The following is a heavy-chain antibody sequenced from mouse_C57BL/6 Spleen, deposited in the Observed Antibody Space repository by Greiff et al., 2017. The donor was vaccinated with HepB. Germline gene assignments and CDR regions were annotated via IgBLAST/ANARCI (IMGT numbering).Heavy chain of an antibody. CDR2: IYPGSGST. V-gene: IGHV1-55*01. CDR1: GYTFTSYW. CDR3: ARRDFYYDYDEFAY. D-gene: IGHD2-4*01. J-gene: IGHJ3*01. Sequence: QLQQPGAELVKPGASVKMSCKASGYTFTSYWITWVKQRPGQGLEWIGDIYPGSGSTNYNEKFKSKATLTVDTSSSTAYMQLSSLTSEDSAVYYCARRDFYYDYDEFAYWGQGTLVTVSA.